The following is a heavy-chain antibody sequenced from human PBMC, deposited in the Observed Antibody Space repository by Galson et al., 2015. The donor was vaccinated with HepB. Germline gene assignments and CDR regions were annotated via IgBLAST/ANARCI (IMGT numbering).Heavy chain of an antibody. J-gene: IGHJ4*02. CDR2: ISSAGGTQ. D-gene: IGHD4/OR15-4a*01. V-gene: IGHV3-30*18. CDR1: GFILSNYG. CDR3: VKESGIPQYGAYFDY. Sequence: SLRLPCAASGFILSNYGMQWVRQPPGRGLQWVAVISSAGGTQYYADSVKCRFTISRDTSKNMLHLQMNSLRPEDTAVYYCVKESGIPQYGAYFDYWGQGALVTVSS.